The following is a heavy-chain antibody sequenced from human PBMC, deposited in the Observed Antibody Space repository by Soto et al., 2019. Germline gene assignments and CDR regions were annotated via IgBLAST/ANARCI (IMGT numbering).Heavy chain of an antibody. CDR2: ISYDGSNK. D-gene: IGHD2-8*01. CDR1: GFTFSSYG. CDR3: AKGVVCTNGVCYSPQDYYYYGMDV. V-gene: IGHV3-30*18. J-gene: IGHJ6*02. Sequence: QVQLVESGGGVVQPGRSLRLSCAASGFTFSSYGMHWVRQAPGKGLEWVAVISYDGSNKYYADSVKGRFTISRDNSKKALYLQMNRLRAEVTAVYYCAKGVVCTNGVCYSPQDYYYYGMDVWGQGTTVTVSS.